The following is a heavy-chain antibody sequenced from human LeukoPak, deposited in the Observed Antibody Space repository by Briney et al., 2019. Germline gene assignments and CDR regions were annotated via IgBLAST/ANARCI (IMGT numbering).Heavy chain of an antibody. CDR2: INHSGST. Sequence: SETLSLTCAVYGGSFSGYYWSWIRQPPGKGLEWIGEINHSGSTNYSPSLKSRVTISVDTSKNQFSLKLSSVTAADTAVYYCASGGAITMARGVITYFDYWGQGTLVTVSS. D-gene: IGHD3-10*01. CDR3: ASGGAITMARGVITYFDY. CDR1: GGSFSGYY. J-gene: IGHJ4*02. V-gene: IGHV4-34*01.